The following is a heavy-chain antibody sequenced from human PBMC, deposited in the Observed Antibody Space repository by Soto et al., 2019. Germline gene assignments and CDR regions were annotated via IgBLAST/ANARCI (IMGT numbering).Heavy chain of an antibody. CDR2: ISYDGSNK. J-gene: IGHJ4*02. Sequence: QVQLVESGGGVVQPGRSLRLSCAASGFTFSSYAMHWVRQAPGKGLEWVAVISYDGSNKYYADSVKGRFTISRDNSKNTLYLQMNSLRAEDTAVYYCARDRVHSGYDLGLGYWGQGTLVTVSS. D-gene: IGHD5-12*01. CDR1: GFTFSSYA. CDR3: ARDRVHSGYDLGLGY. V-gene: IGHV3-30-3*01.